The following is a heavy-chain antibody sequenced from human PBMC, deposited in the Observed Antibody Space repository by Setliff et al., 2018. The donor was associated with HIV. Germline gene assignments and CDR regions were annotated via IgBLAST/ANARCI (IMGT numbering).Heavy chain of an antibody. CDR1: GYIFTDYW. Sequence: GESLKISCEASGYIFTDYWIGWVRQMPGKGLEWMGIIYPGDSDTRYSPSFQGQVTFSADKSISAVYLQWDSLKASDSAMYYCARLSVVTATRIYYFDYWGQGTLVTVSS. CDR2: IYPGDSDT. J-gene: IGHJ4*02. CDR3: ARLSVVTATRIYYFDY. D-gene: IGHD2-21*02. V-gene: IGHV5-51*01.